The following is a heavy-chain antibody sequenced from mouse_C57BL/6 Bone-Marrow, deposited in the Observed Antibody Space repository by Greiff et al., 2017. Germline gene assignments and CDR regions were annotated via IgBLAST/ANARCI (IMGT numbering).Heavy chain of an antibody. CDR2: IHPNSGST. J-gene: IGHJ1*03. D-gene: IGHD1-1*01. CDR1: GYTFTSYW. CDR3: VTITTVVAHWYFEV. Sequence: QVQLQQPGAELVKPGASVKLSCKASGYTFTSYWMHWVKQRPGQGLEWIGMIHPNSGSTNYNEKFKSKATLTVDKSSSTAYMQLSSLTSEDSAVYYCVTITTVVAHWYFEVWGTGTTVTVSS. V-gene: IGHV1-64*01.